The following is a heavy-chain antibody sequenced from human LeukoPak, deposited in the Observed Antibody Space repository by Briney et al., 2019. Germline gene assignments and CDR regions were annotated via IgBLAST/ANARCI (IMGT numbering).Heavy chain of an antibody. CDR3: AKLVTTHYDFWSGYPEKFDY. Sequence: GGSLRLTCAASGFTFSTYAKSWVRQAPGKGLEWVSAISGSGGSTYYADSVKGRFTISRDNSKNTLFLQMNSLRAEDTAVYYCAKLVTTHYDFWSGYPEKFDYWGQGTLVTVSS. CDR1: GFTFSTYA. D-gene: IGHD3-3*01. CDR2: ISGSGGST. J-gene: IGHJ4*02. V-gene: IGHV3-23*01.